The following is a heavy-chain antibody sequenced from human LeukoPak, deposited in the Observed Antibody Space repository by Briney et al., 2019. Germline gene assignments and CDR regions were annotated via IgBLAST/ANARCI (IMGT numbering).Heavy chain of an antibody. Sequence: GGSLRLSCAASGFTFSSYGMHWVRQAPGKGPEWVAVISYDGSNKYYADSVKGRFTISRDNSKNTLYLQMNSLRAEDTAVYYCAKDRTVVYYYYYGMDVWGQGTTVTVSS. J-gene: IGHJ6*02. V-gene: IGHV3-30*18. CDR1: GFTFSSYG. CDR3: AKDRTVVYYYYYGMDV. CDR2: ISYDGSNK. D-gene: IGHD4-23*01.